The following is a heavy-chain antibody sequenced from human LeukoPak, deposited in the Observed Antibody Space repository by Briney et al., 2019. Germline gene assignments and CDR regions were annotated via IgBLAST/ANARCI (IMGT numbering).Heavy chain of an antibody. CDR2: ISAYNDNA. V-gene: IGHV1-18*01. D-gene: IGHD7-27*01. Sequence: GASVKVSCKASGTFTDYSISWVRQAPGQGLEWMGWISAYNDNAHYAQGLEGRVTMTSETSTRTAYMELRSLRSDDTAVYYCARSTLGIEFDYWGQGSLVTVSS. J-gene: IGHJ4*02. CDR1: GTFTDYS. CDR3: ARSTLGIEFDY.